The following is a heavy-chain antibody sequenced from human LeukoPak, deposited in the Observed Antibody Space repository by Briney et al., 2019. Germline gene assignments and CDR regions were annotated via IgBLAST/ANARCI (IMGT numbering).Heavy chain of an antibody. V-gene: IGHV1-2*02. D-gene: IGHD6-19*01. CDR1: GYTFTGYY. Sequence: ASVKVSCKASGYTFTGYYMLWVRQAPGQGLEWMGWINPNSGGTNYAQKFQGRVTMTRDTSISTAYMELSRLRSDDTAVYYCARSGGSGWYYFDYWAREPWSPSPQ. CDR2: INPNSGGT. J-gene: IGHJ4*02. CDR3: ARSGGSGWYYFDY.